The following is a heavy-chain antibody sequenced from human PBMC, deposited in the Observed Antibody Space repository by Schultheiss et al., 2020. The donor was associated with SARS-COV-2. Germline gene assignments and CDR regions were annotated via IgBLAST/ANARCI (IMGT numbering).Heavy chain of an antibody. CDR2: IYYSGST. CDR3: ARGPGYSYGTSGRRYWYFDL. CDR1: GGSISSGDYY. D-gene: IGHD5-18*01. J-gene: IGHJ2*01. V-gene: IGHV4-30-4*01. Sequence: SQTLSLTCTVSGGSISSGDYYWSWIRQPPGKGLEWIGYIYYSGSTNYNPSLKSRVTISVDTSKNQFSLKLSSVTAADTAVYYCARGPGYSYGTSGRRYWYFDLWGRGTLVTVSS.